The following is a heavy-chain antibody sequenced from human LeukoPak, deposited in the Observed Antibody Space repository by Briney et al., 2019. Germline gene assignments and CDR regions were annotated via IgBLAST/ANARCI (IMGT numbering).Heavy chain of an antibody. V-gene: IGHV1-18*01. CDR1: GYTFTSYT. CDR3: ARDPSYIVVVPTAMTGFDP. CDR2: ISAYNGNT. Sequence: ASVKVSCKASGYTFTSYTISWVRQAPGQGLEWMGWISAYNGNTNYAQKLQGRVTMATDTSTSTAYMELRSLRSDDTAVYYCARDPSYIVVVPTAMTGFDPWGQGTLVTVSS. J-gene: IGHJ5*02. D-gene: IGHD2-2*01.